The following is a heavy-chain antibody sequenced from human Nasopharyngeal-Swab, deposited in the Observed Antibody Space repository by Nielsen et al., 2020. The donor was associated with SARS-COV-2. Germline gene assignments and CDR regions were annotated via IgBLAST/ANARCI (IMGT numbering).Heavy chain of an antibody. CDR3: ARERGRGGIWNYYYYYMDV. CDR2: IYYIGST. J-gene: IGHJ6*03. D-gene: IGHD3-10*01. V-gene: IGHV4-61*01. CDR1: GGPVNSGSYY. Sequence: ESLKISCTVSGGPVNSGSYYWNWIRQPPGKGLEWIGYIYYIGSTNYNPSLKSRVTISVDTSKNQFSLKLSSVTAADTAVYYCARERGRGGIWNYYYYYMDVWGKGTTVTVSS.